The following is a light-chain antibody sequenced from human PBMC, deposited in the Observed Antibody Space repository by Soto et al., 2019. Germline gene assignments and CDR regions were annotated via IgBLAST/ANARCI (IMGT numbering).Light chain of an antibody. CDR2: EGT. Sequence: QSALTQPASVSGSPGQSITISCTGTSSDVGRYNLVSWYQQHPGKAPKLMIYEGTERPSGVSNRFSASKSANTASLTISGLQAEDEDHYHCSSYAGSGTFVFGGGTKLTVL. CDR1: SSDVGRYNL. J-gene: IGLJ2*01. CDR3: SSYAGSGTFV. V-gene: IGLV2-23*01.